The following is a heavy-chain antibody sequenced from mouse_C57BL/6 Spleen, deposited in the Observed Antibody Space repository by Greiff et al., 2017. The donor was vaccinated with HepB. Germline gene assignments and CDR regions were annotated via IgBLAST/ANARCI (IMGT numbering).Heavy chain of an antibody. Sequence: QVQLQQPGAELVRPGSSVKLSCKASGYTFTSYWMDWVKQRPGQGLEWIGNIYPSDSETHYNQKFKDKATLTVDKSSSTAYMQLSSLTSEDSAVYYCARGTKRGAWFAYWGQGTLVTVSA. D-gene: IGHD3-3*01. CDR1: GYTFTSYW. V-gene: IGHV1-61*01. J-gene: IGHJ3*01. CDR2: IYPSDSET. CDR3: ARGTKRGAWFAY.